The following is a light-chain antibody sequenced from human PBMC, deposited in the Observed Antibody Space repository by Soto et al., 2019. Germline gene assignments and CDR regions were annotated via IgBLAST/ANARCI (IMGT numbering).Light chain of an antibody. Sequence: IVLTQSPVTLSLSPGERATLSCRASQHISTFLAWYQHKVGQAPRLLISDASKRAIGTPARFSGSGCGTDFTLTISIQKPEDCVVYYCQQRSYGYTFGQGTTLEI. J-gene: IGKJ2*01. CDR2: DAS. CDR1: QHISTF. V-gene: IGKV3-11*01. CDR3: QQRSYGYT.